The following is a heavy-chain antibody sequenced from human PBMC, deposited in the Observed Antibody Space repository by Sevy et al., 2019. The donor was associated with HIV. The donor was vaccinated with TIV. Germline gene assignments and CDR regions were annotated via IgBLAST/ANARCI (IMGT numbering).Heavy chain of an antibody. CDR3: AKDILGWAFDY. J-gene: IGHJ4*01. CDR1: GFGLNGNA. V-gene: IGHV3-23*01. Sequence: GGTLRLSCAASGFGLNGNAMSWVRQAPGKGLEWVAAIHGGDDTTHHGDSVKGRFTISRDSFKNILYLQMDSLRVEDTAVYYCAKDILGWAFDYWGHGTLVTVSS. CDR2: IHGGDDTT. D-gene: IGHD3-3*01.